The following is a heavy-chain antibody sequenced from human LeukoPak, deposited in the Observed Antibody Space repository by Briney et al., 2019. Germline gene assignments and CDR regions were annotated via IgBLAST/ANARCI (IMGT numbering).Heavy chain of an antibody. Sequence: SETLSLTCTVFNESISTFYWSWIRQPPGKGLEWIGHIYHTESATYNPSLKSRVTISVDRSKNQLSLKLTSVTAADTAVYYCASTPNTDCGGDCFWVYWGQGTLVTVSS. V-gene: IGHV4-59*12. CDR1: NESISTFY. CDR3: ASTPNTDCGGDCFWVY. D-gene: IGHD2-21*02. J-gene: IGHJ4*02. CDR2: IYHTESA.